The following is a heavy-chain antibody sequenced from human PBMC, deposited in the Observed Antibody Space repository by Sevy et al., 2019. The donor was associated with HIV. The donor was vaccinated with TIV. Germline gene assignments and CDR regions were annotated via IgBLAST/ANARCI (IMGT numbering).Heavy chain of an antibody. CDR1: GYTFTSYD. CDR3: AREEPAAYGNAFDI. J-gene: IGHJ3*02. D-gene: IGHD2-2*01. Sequence: ASVKVSCKASGYTFTSYDINWVRQATGQGLEWMGWMNPNSGNTGYAQKFQGRVTMTRNTSISTAYMELSSLRSEATAVYYCAREEPAAYGNAFDIWGQGTMVTVSS. V-gene: IGHV1-8*01. CDR2: MNPNSGNT.